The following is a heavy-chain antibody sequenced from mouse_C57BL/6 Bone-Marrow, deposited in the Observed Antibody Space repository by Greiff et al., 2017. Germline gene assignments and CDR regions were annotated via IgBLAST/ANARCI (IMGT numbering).Heavy chain of an antibody. CDR2: IDPSDSET. Sequence: QVQLQQPGAELVRPGSSVKLSCKASGYTFTSYWMHWVKQRPIQGLEWIGNIDPSDSETHYNQKFKDKATLTVDKSSSTAYMQRSSLTSEDAAVYYCARGDDHYFDYWGQGTTLTVSS. V-gene: IGHV1-52*01. J-gene: IGHJ2*01. CDR3: ARGDDHYFDY. CDR1: GYTFTSYW. D-gene: IGHD2-3*01.